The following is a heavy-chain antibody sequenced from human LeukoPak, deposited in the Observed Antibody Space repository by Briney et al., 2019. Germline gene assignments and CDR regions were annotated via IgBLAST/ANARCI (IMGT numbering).Heavy chain of an antibody. J-gene: IGHJ4*02. CDR3: ARESELGRIYYFDY. CDR1: GGSISSYY. D-gene: IGHD7-27*01. CDR2: IYYSGSI. Sequence: PSVTLSLTCTVSGGSISSYYWSWIRQPPGKGLEWIGYIYYSGSINYNPSLKSRVTISVDTSKNQFSLKLSSVTAADTAVYYCARESELGRIYYFDYWGQGTLVAVSS. V-gene: IGHV4-59*01.